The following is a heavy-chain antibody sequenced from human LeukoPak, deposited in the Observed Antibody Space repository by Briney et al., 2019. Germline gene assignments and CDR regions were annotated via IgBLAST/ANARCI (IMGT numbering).Heavy chain of an antibody. CDR1: GYPFTNFA. Sequence: ASVKVSCKASGYPFTNFAMHWVHQAPGQRLEWMGWINPGNGNTKYSQEFQGRVTFTRDTSASTAYLELSSLRSEDMAVYYCARDSASYSGSYYYFDYWGQGTLVTVSS. V-gene: IGHV1-3*03. J-gene: IGHJ4*02. CDR3: ARDSASYSGSYYYFDY. D-gene: IGHD1-26*01. CDR2: INPGNGNT.